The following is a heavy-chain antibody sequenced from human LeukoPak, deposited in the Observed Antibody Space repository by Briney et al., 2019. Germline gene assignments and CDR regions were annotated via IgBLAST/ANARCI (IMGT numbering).Heavy chain of an antibody. V-gene: IGHV4-34*01. Sequence: PSETLSLTCAVYGRSFSGYYWSWIRQPPGKGLEWIGEINHSGSTNYNPSLKSRVTISVDTSKNQFSLKLSSVTAADTAVYYCARGGPYYYGSGSYYKLGYWGQGTLVTVSS. J-gene: IGHJ4*02. CDR2: INHSGST. CDR1: GRSFSGYY. CDR3: ARGGPYYYGSGSYYKLGY. D-gene: IGHD3-10*01.